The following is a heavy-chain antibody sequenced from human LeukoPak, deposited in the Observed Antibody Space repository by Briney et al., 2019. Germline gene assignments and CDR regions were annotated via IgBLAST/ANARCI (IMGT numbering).Heavy chain of an antibody. Sequence: GGSLRLSCATSGFTSTTYWISWVRQAPGKGLEWVANIRKEGKEIDYVDSVKGRFTISSDHAKRSINLQMSSLRVEDTAVYYCASSKRGTYRFDAYDIWGQGTMVTVSS. J-gene: IGHJ3*02. V-gene: IGHV3-7*01. CDR3: ASSKRGTYRFDAYDI. D-gene: IGHD3-16*02. CDR1: GFTSTTYW. CDR2: IRKEGKEI.